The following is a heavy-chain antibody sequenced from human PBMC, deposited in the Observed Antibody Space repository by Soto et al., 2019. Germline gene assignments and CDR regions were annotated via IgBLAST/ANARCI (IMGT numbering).Heavy chain of an antibody. Sequence: EVQLVESGGGLVQPGGSLRLSCAASGFTVSSNYMSWVRQAPGKGLVWVSVIYSGGSTYYADSVKGRFTISRDNSKNTLYLQMNSLRAEDTAVYYCAITVGATSIPRFDYWGQGTLVTVSS. CDR3: AITVGATSIPRFDY. J-gene: IGHJ4*02. D-gene: IGHD1-26*01. CDR1: GFTVSSNY. V-gene: IGHV3-66*01. CDR2: IYSGGST.